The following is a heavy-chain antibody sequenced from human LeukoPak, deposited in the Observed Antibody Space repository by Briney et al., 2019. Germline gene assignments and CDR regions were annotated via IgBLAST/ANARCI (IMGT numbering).Heavy chain of an antibody. CDR1: GFTFSSYG. CDR2: IRYDGNNK. CDR3: AKDMYGDFGGVDY. D-gene: IGHD4-17*01. Sequence: GGSLRLSCAASGFTFSSYGMHWVRQAPGTGLEWVAFIRYDGNNKYYADSVKGRFTISRDISKNTLYLQMNSLRAEDTAVYYCAKDMYGDFGGVDYWGQGTLVTVSS. J-gene: IGHJ4*02. V-gene: IGHV3-30*02.